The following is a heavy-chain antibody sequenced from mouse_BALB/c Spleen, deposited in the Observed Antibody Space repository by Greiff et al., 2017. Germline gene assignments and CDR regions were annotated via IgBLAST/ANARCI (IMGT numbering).Heavy chain of an antibody. CDR3: ERHEGGNCFSWFAY. D-gene: IGHD2-1*01. J-gene: IGHJ3*01. Sequence: EVMLVESGGDLVKPGGSLKLSCAASGFTFSSYGMSWVRQTPDKRLEWVATISSGGSYTYYPDSVKGRFTISRDNAKNTLYLQMSSLKSEDTAMYYCERHEGGNCFSWFAYWGQGTLVTVSA. CDR2: ISSGGSYT. V-gene: IGHV5-6*01. CDR1: GFTFSSYG.